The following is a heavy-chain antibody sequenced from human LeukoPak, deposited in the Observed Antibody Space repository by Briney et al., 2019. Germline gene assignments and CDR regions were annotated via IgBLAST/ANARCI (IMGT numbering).Heavy chain of an antibody. V-gene: IGHV3-53*01. CDR1: GFSASLNY. CDR3: TRDTPEIAAAVSGG. J-gene: IGHJ4*02. Sequence: GGSLRLSCTASGFSASLNYINWVRQAPGKGLEWVALIYSGGNTHYADSVKGRFTISRDNSKNTLYLQMSSLRVEDTAVYYFTRDTPEIAAAVSGGWGQGTLVTVSS. CDR2: IYSGGNT. D-gene: IGHD6-13*01.